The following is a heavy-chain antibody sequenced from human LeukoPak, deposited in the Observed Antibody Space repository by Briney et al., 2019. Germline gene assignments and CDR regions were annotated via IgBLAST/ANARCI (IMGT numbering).Heavy chain of an antibody. Sequence: SETLSLTCTVSGGSISSYYWSWIRQSPGKGLEWIATVFYSGTTYYNPSLESRVTISVDTSKNQFSLRLSSVTAADTAVYYCEAKIQLCHYYWGQGTLVTVSS. V-gene: IGHV4-59*04. D-gene: IGHD5-18*01. CDR3: EAKIQLCHYY. CDR1: GGSISSYY. CDR2: VFYSGTT. J-gene: IGHJ4*02.